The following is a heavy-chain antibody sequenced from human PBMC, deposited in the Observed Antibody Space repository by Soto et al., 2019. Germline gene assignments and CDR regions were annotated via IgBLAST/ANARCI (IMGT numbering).Heavy chain of an antibody. CDR3: ARVIRYSSYY. D-gene: IGHD6-19*01. Sequence: GGSLRLSCAASGFTYSSYWMSWDRQAPGKGLEWVANIKQDGSEKYYVDSVKGRFTISRDNVKNSLYLQMNSLRAEDTAVYYCARVIRYSSYYWGQGTLVTVSS. CDR1: GFTYSSYW. J-gene: IGHJ4*02. CDR2: IKQDGSEK. V-gene: IGHV3-7*01.